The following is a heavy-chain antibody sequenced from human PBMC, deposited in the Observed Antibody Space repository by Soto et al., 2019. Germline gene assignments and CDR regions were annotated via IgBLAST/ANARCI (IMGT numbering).Heavy chain of an antibody. CDR1: GGTFSSYD. CDR3: AGMAAAKNYFDY. V-gene: IGHV1-69*01. Sequence: QVQLVQSGAEVKKPGSSVKVSCKASGGTFSSYDINWVRQAPGQGLEWLGGIIAMFGTANYAQNFRGRITMTADESSLIVYMELNSLRSEDTAVYDCAGMAAAKNYFDYWGQGTEVTVSS. CDR2: IIAMFGTA. D-gene: IGHD6-25*01. J-gene: IGHJ4*02.